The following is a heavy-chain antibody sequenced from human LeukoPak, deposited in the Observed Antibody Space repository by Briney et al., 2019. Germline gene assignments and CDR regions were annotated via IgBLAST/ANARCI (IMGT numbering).Heavy chain of an antibody. CDR3: ARDKDYDILTGYDSGIDY. D-gene: IGHD3-9*01. J-gene: IGHJ4*02. V-gene: IGHV3-21*01. Sequence: PGGSLRLPCAASGFTFSSYSMNWVRQAPGKGLEWVSSISSSSSYIYYADSVKGRFTISRDNAKNSLYLQMNSLRAEDTAVYYCARDKDYDILTGYDSGIDYWGQGTLVTVSS. CDR2: ISSSSSYI. CDR1: GFTFSSYS.